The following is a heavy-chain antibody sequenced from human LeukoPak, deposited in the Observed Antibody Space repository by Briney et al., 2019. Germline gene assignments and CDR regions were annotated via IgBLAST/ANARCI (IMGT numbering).Heavy chain of an antibody. Sequence: ASVKVPCKASGYTFTSYYMHWVRQAPGQGLEWMGLINPTGGSTGYAQKFQGRVTMTRDMSTSTDYMELSSLRSEDTAVYYCARDKISWEVVTATPYFDYWGQGTLVTVSS. CDR3: ARDKISWEVVTATPYFDY. CDR1: GYTFTSYY. J-gene: IGHJ4*02. V-gene: IGHV1-46*01. CDR2: INPTGGST. D-gene: IGHD2-21*02.